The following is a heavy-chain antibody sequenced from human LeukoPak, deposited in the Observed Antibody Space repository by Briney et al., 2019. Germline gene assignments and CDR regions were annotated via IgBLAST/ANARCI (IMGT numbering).Heavy chain of an antibody. CDR2: INTDGSNI. D-gene: IGHD3-10*01. Sequence: GGSLRLSCVGSGFVFSDYYMHWVRQAPEKGLIWVSRINTDGSNIDYADSVKGRFTSSRDNAKNTLYLEMNSLRAEDTAVYYCARDYYYGSGSYYIPYYYYYYGMDVWGQGTTVTVSS. CDR3: ARDYYYGSGSYYIPYYYYYYGMDV. CDR1: GFVFSDYY. V-gene: IGHV3-74*01. J-gene: IGHJ6*02.